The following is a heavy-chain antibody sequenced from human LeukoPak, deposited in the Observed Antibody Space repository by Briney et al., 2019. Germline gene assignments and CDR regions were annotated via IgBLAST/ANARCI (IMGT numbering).Heavy chain of an antibody. CDR2: IYYSGST. J-gene: IGHJ5*02. CDR1: GGSISKSSSY. Sequence: SETLSLTCTVSGGSISKSSSYCGWIRQPPGKGLEWIGTIYYSGSTYYNPSLKSRVTISLATSKNQFSLKLSSVTAADTAVYFCTKVPDTWLQADPWGQGTLVTVSS. D-gene: IGHD2-2*01. CDR3: TKVPDTWLQADP. V-gene: IGHV4-39*01.